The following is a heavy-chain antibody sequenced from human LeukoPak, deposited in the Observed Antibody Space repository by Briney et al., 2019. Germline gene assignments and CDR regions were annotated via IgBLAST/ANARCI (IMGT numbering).Heavy chain of an antibody. D-gene: IGHD6-6*01. CDR3: ARHEIIAARPGYFDL. J-gene: IGHJ2*01. V-gene: IGHV4-38-2*01. Sequence: SETLSLTCAVSGYSISSGYYWGWIRQPPGKGLEWIGSIYHSGSTYYNPSLKSRVTISVDTSKNQFSLKLSSVTAADTAVYYCARHEIIAARPGYFDLWGRGTLVTVSS. CDR1: GYSISSGYY. CDR2: IYHSGST.